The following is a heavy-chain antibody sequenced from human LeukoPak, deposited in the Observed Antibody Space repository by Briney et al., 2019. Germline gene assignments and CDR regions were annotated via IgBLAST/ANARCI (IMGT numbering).Heavy chain of an antibody. V-gene: IGHV3-21*01. CDR2: ISSSSSYI. CDR1: GFTFSSYS. D-gene: IGHD5-12*01. CDR3: ASWGGYSGYDVFDY. Sequence: GGSLRLSCAASGFTFSSYSMNWVRQAPGKGLEWVLSISSSSSYIYYADSVKGRFTISRDNAKNSLYLQMNSLRAEDTAVYYCASWGGYSGYDVFDYWGQGTLVTVSS. J-gene: IGHJ4*02.